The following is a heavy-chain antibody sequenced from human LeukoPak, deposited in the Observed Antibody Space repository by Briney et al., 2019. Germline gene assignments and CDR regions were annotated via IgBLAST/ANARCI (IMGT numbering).Heavy chain of an antibody. V-gene: IGHV3-53*01. Sequence: PGGSLRLSCAASGFTVSSKYMSWVRQAPGKGLEWVSVIYSNGDTYYTDSVKGRFTISRDGSKNTLYLQMNSLRVEDTAVYYCARSSGVITVAPFDCWGQGTLVTVSS. CDR3: ARSSGVITVAPFDC. D-gene: IGHD4-23*01. CDR2: IYSNGDT. CDR1: GFTVSSKY. J-gene: IGHJ4*02.